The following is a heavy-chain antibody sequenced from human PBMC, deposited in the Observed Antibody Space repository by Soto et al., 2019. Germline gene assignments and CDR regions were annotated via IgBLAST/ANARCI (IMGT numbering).Heavy chain of an antibody. Sequence: ASVKVSCKTSGYTFTNYYIHWVRQAPGQGLELMGVINPSGISTTYAQKFQGRVTMTRDTSTSTVYMDLSSLRPEDTAVYFCARVPVSYRAPCSGGSCYLFDYWGQGTLVTVS. CDR2: INPSGIST. CDR3: ARVPVSYRAPCSGGSCYLFDY. D-gene: IGHD2-15*01. V-gene: IGHV1-46*01. CDR1: GYTFTNYY. J-gene: IGHJ4*02.